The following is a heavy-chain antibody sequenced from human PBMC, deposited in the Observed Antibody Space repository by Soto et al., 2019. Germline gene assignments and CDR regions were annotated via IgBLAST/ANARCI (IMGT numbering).Heavy chain of an antibody. D-gene: IGHD6-13*01. CDR3: ARDLADVHIWDAFDV. CDR2: IIPIFGTA. J-gene: IGHJ3*01. CDR1: GGTFSSYA. V-gene: IGHV1-69*13. Sequence: GASVKVSCKASGGTFSSYAISWVRQAPGQGLEWMGGIIPIFGTANYAQKFQGRVTITADESTTTAYMEIRGLTSEDTAVYYCARDLADVHIWDAFDVWGHGTRVTVSS.